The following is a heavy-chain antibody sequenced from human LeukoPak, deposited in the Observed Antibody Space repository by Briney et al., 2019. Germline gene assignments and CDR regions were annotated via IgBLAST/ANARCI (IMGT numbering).Heavy chain of an antibody. CDR3: AKHYDTHAFDI. Sequence: GRSLRLSCAASGFTFSSYGMHWVRQAPGKGLEWVAIISYDGSNKYYADSVQGRFTISRDNSKNTLYLLMNSLRAEDTAVYYCAKHYDTHAFDIWGQGTLVTVSS. CDR2: ISYDGSNK. J-gene: IGHJ3*02. D-gene: IGHD3-22*01. CDR1: GFTFSSYG. V-gene: IGHV3-30*18.